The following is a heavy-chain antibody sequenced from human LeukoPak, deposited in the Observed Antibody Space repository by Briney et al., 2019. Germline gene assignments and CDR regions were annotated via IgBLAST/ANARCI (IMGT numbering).Heavy chain of an antibody. J-gene: IGHJ4*02. D-gene: IGHD5-18*01. Sequence: PSETLSLTCTVSGGSISSSSYYWGWIRQPPGKGLEWIGSIYYSGSTYYNPSPKSRVTISVDTSKNQFSLKLSSVTAADTAVYYCARGGYQRPFDYWGQGTLVTVSS. CDR1: GGSISSSSYY. V-gene: IGHV4-39*01. CDR2: IYYSGST. CDR3: ARGGYQRPFDY.